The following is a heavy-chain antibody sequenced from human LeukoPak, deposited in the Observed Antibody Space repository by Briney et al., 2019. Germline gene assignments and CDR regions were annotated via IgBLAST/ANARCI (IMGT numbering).Heavy chain of an antibody. D-gene: IGHD6-6*01. V-gene: IGHV3-23*01. J-gene: IGHJ4*02. Sequence: GGSLRLSCAASGFTFSSYAMSWVRQAPGKGLEWVSAISGSGGSTYYADSVKGRFTISRDNSKNTLYLQMNSLRAEDTAVYYCAKSSLRSSIAARPDYFDYWGQETLATVSS. CDR2: ISGSGGST. CDR3: AKSSLRSSIAARPDYFDY. CDR1: GFTFSSYA.